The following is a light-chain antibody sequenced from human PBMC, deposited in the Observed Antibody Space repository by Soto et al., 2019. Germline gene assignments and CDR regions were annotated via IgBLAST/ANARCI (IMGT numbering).Light chain of an antibody. CDR2: PNS. J-gene: IGLJ3*02. V-gene: IGLV1-47*01. CDR3: ATWDDSPSGRSWV. Sequence: QTVVTQSPSASGTPGQRVSISCSGSSSNIGSNNVYWYQQFPGSAPRFLIYPNSPRPSGVPDRFSASKSGTSASLVISGLRPEDEATYYCATWDDSPSGRSWVFGGGTQLTVL. CDR1: SSNIGSNN.